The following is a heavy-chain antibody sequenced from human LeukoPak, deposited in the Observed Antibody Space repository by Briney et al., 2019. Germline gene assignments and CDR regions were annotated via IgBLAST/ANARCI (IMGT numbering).Heavy chain of an antibody. J-gene: IGHJ4*02. CDR3: ARGWALGRRFDY. CDR1: GGSISSSNW. V-gene: IGHV4-4*02. D-gene: IGHD1-1*01. Sequence: SETLSLTCAVSGGSISSSNWWSWVRQPPGKGLEWIGEIYHSGSTNYNPSLKSRVTISVDTSKNQFSLKLSSVTAADTAVYYCARGWALGRRFDYWGQGTLVTVSS. CDR2: IYHSGST.